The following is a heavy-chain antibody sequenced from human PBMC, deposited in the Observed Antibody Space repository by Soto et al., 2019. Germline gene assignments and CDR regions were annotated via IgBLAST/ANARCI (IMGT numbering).Heavy chain of an antibody. Sequence: EVQLLESGGGLVQPGGSLRLSCAASGFTFSSYAMSWVRQAPGKGLEWVSAISGSGGSTYYADSVKGRFTISRDNSKNTLYLQMNSLRAEDTAVYYCAKVHSNWGGLGHDAFDIWGQGTMVTVSS. CDR2: ISGSGGST. CDR1: GFTFSSYA. CDR3: AKVHSNWGGLGHDAFDI. J-gene: IGHJ3*02. V-gene: IGHV3-23*01. D-gene: IGHD7-27*01.